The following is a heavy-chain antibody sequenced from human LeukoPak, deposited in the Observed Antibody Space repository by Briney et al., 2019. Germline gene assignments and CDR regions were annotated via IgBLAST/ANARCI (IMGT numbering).Heavy chain of an antibody. CDR1: GGSFSGYY. J-gene: IGHJ4*02. D-gene: IGHD5-18*01. V-gene: IGHV4-34*09. Sequence: PSETLSLTCAVYGGSFSGYYWSWIRQPPGKGLEWIGEINHSGSTYYNPSLKSRVTISVDTSKNQFSLKLSSVTAADTAVYYCARDGYSYGTFDYWGQGTLVTVSS. CDR2: INHSGST. CDR3: ARDGYSYGTFDY.